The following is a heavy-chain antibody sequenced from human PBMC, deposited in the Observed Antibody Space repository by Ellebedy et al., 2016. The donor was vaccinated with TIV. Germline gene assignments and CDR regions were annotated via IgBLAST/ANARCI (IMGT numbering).Heavy chain of an antibody. V-gene: IGHV4-38-2*02. D-gene: IGHD5/OR15-5a*01. Sequence: MPGGSLRLSCTVSGYSISSGYYWVWIRQPPGKGLEWIGSIYHSGSIYYNPSLKSRVTITVDTSENHFSLKLSSVTAPDPAVYYCARDAMSYRFDPWGQGTLVTVSS. CDR2: IYHSGSI. J-gene: IGHJ5*02. CDR1: GYSISSGYY. CDR3: ARDAMSYRFDP.